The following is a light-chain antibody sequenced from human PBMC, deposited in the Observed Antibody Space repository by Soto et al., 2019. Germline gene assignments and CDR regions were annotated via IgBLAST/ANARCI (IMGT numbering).Light chain of an antibody. CDR2: DVS. V-gene: IGLV2-14*03. CDR3: SSYTSSSTLSTYV. CDR1: SSDVGGYNY. J-gene: IGLJ1*01. Sequence: QSALTQPASVSGSPGQSITISCTGTSSDVGGYNYVSWYQHHPGKAPKLMIYDVSNRPSGVSNRFSGSKSGNTASLIISGLQAEDEGDYYCSSYTSSSTLSTYVFGTGTKVTV.